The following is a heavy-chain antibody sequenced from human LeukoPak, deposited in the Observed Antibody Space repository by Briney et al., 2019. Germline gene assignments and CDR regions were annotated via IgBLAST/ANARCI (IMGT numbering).Heavy chain of an antibody. Sequence: SVTVSYTASGGTFSSYAISWVRQAPGQGLEWMGGIIPIFGTANYAQKFQGRVTITADESTSTAYMELSSLRSEDTAVYYCASLGRVGYCSSTSCYHAVYDYWGQGTLVTVCS. CDR2: IIPIFGTA. V-gene: IGHV1-69*13. D-gene: IGHD2-2*01. CDR1: GGTFSSYA. J-gene: IGHJ4*02. CDR3: ASLGRVGYCSSTSCYHAVYDY.